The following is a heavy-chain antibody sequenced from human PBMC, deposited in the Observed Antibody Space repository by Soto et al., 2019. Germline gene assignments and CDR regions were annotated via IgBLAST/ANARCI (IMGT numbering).Heavy chain of an antibody. CDR2: VSGTGGTT. CDR3: ARGIIAVAGQFDY. CDR1: GFTFGSYA. V-gene: IGHV3-23*01. Sequence: EVQLLESGGGLIQPGGSLRLSCAASGFTFGSYAMTWVRQAPGKGLDWVSIVSGTGGTTYYAESVKGRFTISRDNSKNTVHLQMDSLRAEDTAKYYCARGIIAVAGQFDYWGQGNLVTVSS. D-gene: IGHD6-19*01. J-gene: IGHJ4*02.